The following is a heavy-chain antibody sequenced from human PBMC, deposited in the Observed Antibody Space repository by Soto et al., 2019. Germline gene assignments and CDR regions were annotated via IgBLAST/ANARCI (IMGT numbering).Heavy chain of an antibody. CDR3: ASKCLGYFDY. J-gene: IGHJ4*02. Sequence: QVQLVQSGAEVKKPGASVKVSCKASGYTFTSYGISWVRQAPGQGLEWMGWISAYNGNTNYAQKLQGRVTMTTDTSTSTAYRELRSVTSYDTAVYYWASKCLGYFDYWGQGALVTVSS. V-gene: IGHV1-18*01. CDR2: ISAYNGNT. CDR1: GYTFTSYG. D-gene: IGHD3-10*01.